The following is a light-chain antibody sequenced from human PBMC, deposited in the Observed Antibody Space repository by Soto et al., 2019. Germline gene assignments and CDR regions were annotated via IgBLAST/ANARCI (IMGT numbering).Light chain of an antibody. V-gene: IGKV1-5*03. CDR2: KAS. J-gene: IGKJ1*01. Sequence: DIQMTQSPSTLCGSVGDRVTITCRASQTISSWLAWYQQKPGKAPKLLIYKASTLESGVPSRFSGSGSGTEFTLTISSLQPDDFATYYCQHYNSYSEAFGQGTKVDI. CDR3: QHYNSYSEA. CDR1: QTISSW.